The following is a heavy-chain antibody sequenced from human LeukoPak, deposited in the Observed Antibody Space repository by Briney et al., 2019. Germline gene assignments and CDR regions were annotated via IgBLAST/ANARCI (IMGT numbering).Heavy chain of an antibody. CDR2: ISNSGST. Sequence: SGTLSLTGTVSGDSIGGYDWSGIGQSPGTGLEWIGYISNSGSTNYNPSLKSRVTISVDTSKNQFSLNLSSVTAADTAVYFCARLSWPGRGSRFEGCGQGTLVT. V-gene: IGHV4-59*01. CDR3: ARLSWPGRGSRFEG. D-gene: IGHD3-10*01. CDR1: GDSIGGYD. J-gene: IGHJ5*01.